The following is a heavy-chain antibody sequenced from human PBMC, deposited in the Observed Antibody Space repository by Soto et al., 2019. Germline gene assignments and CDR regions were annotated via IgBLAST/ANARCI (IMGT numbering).Heavy chain of an antibody. D-gene: IGHD3-16*01. Sequence: ASVKVSCKACGYTFTGYYMHWVGQAPGQGLEWMGWINPNSGGTNYAQKFQGWVTMTRDTSISTAYMELSRLRSDDTAVYYCAREEPPYDYVWGSYGMDVWGQGTTVTVFS. V-gene: IGHV1-2*04. CDR2: INPNSGGT. CDR3: AREEPPYDYVWGSYGMDV. J-gene: IGHJ6*02. CDR1: GYTFTGYY.